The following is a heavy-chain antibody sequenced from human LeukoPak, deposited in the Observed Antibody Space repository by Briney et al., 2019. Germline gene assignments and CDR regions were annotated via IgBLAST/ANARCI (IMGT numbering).Heavy chain of an antibody. J-gene: IGHJ5*02. Sequence: ASKTLSLTCTVSGYSTSSDYYWVWIRQPPGKGLEWIGSSHHSGSIYYNPSLKSRVTISVDTSRNQFSLKLSSVTAADTAVYYCARQTTSVGSVDWFDPWGQGTLVTVSS. V-gene: IGHV4-38-2*02. CDR1: GYSTSSDYY. D-gene: IGHD4-17*01. CDR2: SHHSGSI. CDR3: ARQTTSVGSVDWFDP.